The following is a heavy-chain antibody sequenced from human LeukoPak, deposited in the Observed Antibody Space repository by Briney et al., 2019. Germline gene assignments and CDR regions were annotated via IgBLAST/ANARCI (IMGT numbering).Heavy chain of an antibody. Sequence: GGSLRLSCAASGFTFSSYGMHWVRQAPGKGLEWVAVISYDGSNKYYADSVKGRFTISRDNSKNTLYLQMNSLRAEDTAVYYCAKDRTAVLVRGVAFFDYWGQGTLVTVSS. CDR2: ISYDGSNK. V-gene: IGHV3-30*18. CDR1: GFTFSSYG. CDR3: AKDRTAVLVRGVAFFDY. J-gene: IGHJ4*02. D-gene: IGHD3-10*01.